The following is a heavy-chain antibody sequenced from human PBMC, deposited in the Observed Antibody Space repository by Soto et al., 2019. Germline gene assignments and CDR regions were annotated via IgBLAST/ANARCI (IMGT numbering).Heavy chain of an antibody. D-gene: IGHD6-13*01. J-gene: IGHJ4*02. CDR3: ARWAAAAGITGFDY. CDR2: TYYRSKWYN. CDR1: GDSVSRNSAA. V-gene: IGHV6-1*01. Sequence: SQTLSLTCAISGDSVSRNSAAWNWIRQSPSRGLEWLGRTYYRSKWYNDYAVSVKSRITINPDTSKNQFSLQLNSVTPEDTAVYYCARWAAAAGITGFDYWGQGTLVTVSS.